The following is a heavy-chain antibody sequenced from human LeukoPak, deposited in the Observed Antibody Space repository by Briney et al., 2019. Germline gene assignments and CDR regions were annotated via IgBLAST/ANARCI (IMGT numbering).Heavy chain of an antibody. V-gene: IGHV4-30-4*01. CDR1: GGSISSGDYS. D-gene: IGHD3-10*01. CDR2: IYYSGST. J-gene: IGHJ4*02. Sequence: SQTLSLTCTVSGGSISSGDYSWSWIRQPPGKGLEWIGYIYYSGSTYYNPSLKSRVTISVDTSKNQFSLKLSSVTAADTAVYYCARGLRKLWFGELSLFDYWGQGTLVTVSS. CDR3: ARGLRKLWFGELSLFDY.